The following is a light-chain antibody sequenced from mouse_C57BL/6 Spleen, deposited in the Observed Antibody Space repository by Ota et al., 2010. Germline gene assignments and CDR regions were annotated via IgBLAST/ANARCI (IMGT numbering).Light chain of an antibody. J-gene: IGKJ5*01. CDR2: WAS. Sequence: DIVMTQSHKFMSTSVGDRVNITCKASQDVNTAVAWYQQKPGQSPKLLIYWASTRHTGVPDRFTGSGSGTDFTLTISNVQSEDLADYFCQQYSSYPLTFGAGTKLELK. CDR1: QDVNTA. CDR3: QQYSSYPLT. V-gene: IGKV6-23*01.